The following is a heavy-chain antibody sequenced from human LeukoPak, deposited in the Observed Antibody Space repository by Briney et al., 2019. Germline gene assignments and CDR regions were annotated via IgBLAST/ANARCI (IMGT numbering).Heavy chain of an antibody. CDR2: IYYSGST. CDR3: ARVGIAAAGPDY. Sequence: PSETLSLTCTVSGGSISSSSYYWGWIRQPPGKGLEWIGSIYYSGSTYYNPSLKSRVTISVDTSKNQFSLKLSSVTAADTAVYYCARVGIAAAGPDYWGQGTLVTVSS. D-gene: IGHD6-13*01. V-gene: IGHV4-39*01. CDR1: GGSISSSSYY. J-gene: IGHJ4*02.